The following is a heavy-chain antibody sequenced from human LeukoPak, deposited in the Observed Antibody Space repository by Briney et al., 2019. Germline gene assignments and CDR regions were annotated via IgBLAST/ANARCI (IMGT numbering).Heavy chain of an antibody. J-gene: IGHJ4*02. CDR2: ISYDGNKK. Sequence: GGSLRLSCAASGFTFSTFGMNWVRQAPGKGLEWVAIISYDGNKKYYAESVRSRFTISRDNGKNTLYLQMNSLRVEDTAVYYCAKLGFDSSGSHTLFDLWGQGTLVTVSS. CDR1: GFTFSTFG. D-gene: IGHD3-22*01. CDR3: AKLGFDSSGSHTLFDL. V-gene: IGHV3-30*18.